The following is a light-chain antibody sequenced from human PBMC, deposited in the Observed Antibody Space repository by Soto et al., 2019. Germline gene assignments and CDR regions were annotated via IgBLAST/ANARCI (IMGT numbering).Light chain of an antibody. J-gene: IGLJ3*02. Sequence: QSVLTQPPSASGTPGQRVTLSCSGSFSNIGSNYVYWCRQLPGTAPKFLIYRNDQRPSGVPDRISGSKSGTSASLAIRGLQSEDEGDYYFTTWDDSLRGVVFGGGTKLTVL. CDR1: FSNIGSNY. CDR3: TTWDDSLRGVV. V-gene: IGLV1-47*01. CDR2: RND.